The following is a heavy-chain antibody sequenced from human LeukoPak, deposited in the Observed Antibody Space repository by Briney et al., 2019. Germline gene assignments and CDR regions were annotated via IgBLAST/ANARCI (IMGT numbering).Heavy chain of an antibody. CDR2: ISGSGDGT. CDR1: GFIFSSYA. V-gene: IGHV3-23*01. J-gene: IGHJ4*02. Sequence: PGGSLRLSCAASGFIFSSYAMNWGRQAPGKGLEWVSAISGSGDGTYYADSVKGRFTVSRDNSKNTLYLQMNNLRAEDSAVYYCAKGVGEYCSSTDCRAYDNWGQGTLVTVSS. D-gene: IGHD2-2*01. CDR3: AKGVGEYCSSTDCRAYDN.